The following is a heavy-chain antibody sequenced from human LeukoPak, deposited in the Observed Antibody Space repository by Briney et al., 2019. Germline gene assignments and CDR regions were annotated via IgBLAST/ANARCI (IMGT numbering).Heavy chain of an antibody. CDR3: AKDGGYDFWSGYSKYYYYYMDV. J-gene: IGHJ6*03. CDR2: ISWDGGST. Sequence: PGGSLRLSCAASGFTFDDYAMHGVRKARGEGVEWVSLISWDGGSTYYADSVKGRFTISRDNSKNSLYLQMNSLRAEDTALYYCAKDGGYDFWSGYSKYYYYYMDVWGKGTTVTVSS. D-gene: IGHD3-3*01. V-gene: IGHV3-43D*04. CDR1: GFTFDDYA.